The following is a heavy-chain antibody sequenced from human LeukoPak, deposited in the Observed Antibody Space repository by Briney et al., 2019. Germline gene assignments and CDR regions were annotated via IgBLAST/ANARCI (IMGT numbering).Heavy chain of an antibody. CDR1: GDSISSPGYY. J-gene: IGHJ4*02. CDR3: AGKLRSQPRGYFDY. CDR2: IYYSGST. Sequence: PSQTLSLTCTVSGDSISSPGYYWTWIRQHPGKGLEWTGYIYYSGSTYYNPSLKSRITISLDTSKNQFSLKLNSVTAADTAVYFCAGKLRSQPRGYFDYWGQGTLVTVSS. D-gene: IGHD3-3*01. V-gene: IGHV4-31*03.